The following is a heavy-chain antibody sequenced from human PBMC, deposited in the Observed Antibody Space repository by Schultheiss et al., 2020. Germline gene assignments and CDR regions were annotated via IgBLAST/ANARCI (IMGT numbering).Heavy chain of an antibody. V-gene: IGHV4-34*01. CDR1: GGSFSGYY. J-gene: IGHJ4*02. CDR3: ERLRRETGYSPADY. D-gene: IGHD3-9*01. CDR2: INHSGST. Sequence: SETLSLTCAVYGGSFSGYYWSWIRQPPGKGLEWIGEINHSGSTNYNPSLKSRVTISVDTSKNQFSLKLSSVTAADTAVYYCERLRRETGYSPADYWGLGTLVTVSS.